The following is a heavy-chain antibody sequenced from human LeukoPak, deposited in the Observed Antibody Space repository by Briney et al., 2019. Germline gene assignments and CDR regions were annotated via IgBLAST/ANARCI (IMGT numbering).Heavy chain of an antibody. CDR1: GYTFNEFS. CDR2: INPNSGGT. Sequence: ASVKVSCKVAGYTFNEFSMHWVRQAPGQGLEWLGWINPNSGGTNYAQKFQGRVTMTRDTSISTAYMELSRLRSDDTAVYYCARGIVGATTGDWGQGTLVTVSS. V-gene: IGHV1-2*02. J-gene: IGHJ4*02. D-gene: IGHD1-26*01. CDR3: ARGIVGATTGD.